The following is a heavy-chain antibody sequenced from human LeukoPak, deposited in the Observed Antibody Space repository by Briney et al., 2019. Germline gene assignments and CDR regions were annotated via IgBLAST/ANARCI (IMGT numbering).Heavy chain of an antibody. D-gene: IGHD2-2*01. CDR3: ARPNCSSTSCHLGIDY. J-gene: IGHJ4*02. Sequence: SETLSLTCAVSGYSISSGYYWGWIRQPPGKGLEWIGSIYHSGSTYYNPSLKRRVTISVDTSKNQFSLKLSSVTAADTAVYYCARPNCSSTSCHLGIDYWGQGTLVTVSS. V-gene: IGHV4-38-2*01. CDR2: IYHSGST. CDR1: GYSISSGYY.